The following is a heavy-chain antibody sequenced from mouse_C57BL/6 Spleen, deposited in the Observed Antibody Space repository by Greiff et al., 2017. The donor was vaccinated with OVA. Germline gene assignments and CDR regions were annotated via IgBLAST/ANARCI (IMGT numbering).Heavy chain of an antibody. D-gene: IGHD1-1*01. J-gene: IGHJ4*01. Sequence: EVKLMESGGGLVQPGGSLSLSCAASGFTFTDYYMSWVRQPPGKALEWLGFIRNKANGYTTEYSASVKGRFTISRDTSQSILYLQMNALRSEDSATYYCASSYYYVGGRLYAMDYWGQGTSVTVSS. CDR2: IRNKANGYTT. V-gene: IGHV7-3*01. CDR3: ASSYYYVGGRLYAMDY. CDR1: GFTFTDYY.